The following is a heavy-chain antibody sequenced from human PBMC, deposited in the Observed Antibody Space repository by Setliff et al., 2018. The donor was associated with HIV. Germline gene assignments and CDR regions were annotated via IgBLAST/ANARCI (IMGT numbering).Heavy chain of an antibody. J-gene: IGHJ3*02. CDR1: GGAISTYY. V-gene: IGHV4-4*09. CDR3: ARSEDYYDSSGDAFEI. D-gene: IGHD3-22*01. Sequence: PSETLSLTCTVSGGAISTYYWTWIRQPPGKGLEWIGYIYSSGSTHQNPSLKSRVTMSVDTSKNQFSLKLGSVTAADTAVYYCARSEDYYDSSGDAFEIWGQGTMVTVSS. CDR2: IYSSGST.